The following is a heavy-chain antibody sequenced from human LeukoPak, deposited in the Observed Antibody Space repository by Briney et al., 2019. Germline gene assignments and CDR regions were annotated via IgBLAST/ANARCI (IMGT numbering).Heavy chain of an antibody. J-gene: IGHJ4*02. Sequence: GGSLRLSCAASGFSLSSYWMNWVRQAPGKGPEWVANIEKDGSEKNYVDSVKGRFTISRDNAKNLVYLQMDSLRAEDTAVYYCVGGVGWLSDYRGQGTLVTVSS. V-gene: IGHV3-7*04. CDR1: GFSLSSYW. CDR2: IEKDGSEK. CDR3: VGGVGWLSDY. D-gene: IGHD6-19*01.